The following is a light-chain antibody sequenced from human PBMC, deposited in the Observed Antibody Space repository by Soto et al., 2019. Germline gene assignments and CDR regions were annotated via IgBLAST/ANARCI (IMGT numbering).Light chain of an antibody. Sequence: EIVLTQSPDTLSLSPGERASLSCRASQSVGNNFLAWYQQKPGQAPTLPIYDASSRASGLPDRFSGSGSETDFTLAVSALELEDFAVYFYHAYGTSPQTFGRGTKVVI. CDR3: HAYGTSPQT. CDR2: DAS. V-gene: IGKV3-20*01. CDR1: QSVGNNF. J-gene: IGKJ1*01.